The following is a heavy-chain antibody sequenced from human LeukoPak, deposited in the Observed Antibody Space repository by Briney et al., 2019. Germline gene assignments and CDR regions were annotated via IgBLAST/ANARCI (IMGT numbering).Heavy chain of an antibody. J-gene: IGHJ5*02. CDR2: IRYDGSNK. Sequence: PGGSLRLSCAASGFTFSSYGMHWVRQAPGKGLEWVAFIRYDGSNKYYADSVKGRFTIPRDNSKNTLYLQMNSPRAEDTAVYYCAKDGRYGGVHWFDPWGQGTLVTVSS. CDR1: GFTFSSYG. CDR3: AKDGRYGGVHWFDP. V-gene: IGHV3-30*02. D-gene: IGHD4-23*01.